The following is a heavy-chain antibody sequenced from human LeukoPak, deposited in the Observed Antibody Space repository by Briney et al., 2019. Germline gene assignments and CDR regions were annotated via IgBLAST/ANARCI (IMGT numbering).Heavy chain of an antibody. V-gene: IGHV4-30-2*01. CDR3: ATPPYSSGWVNFDY. CDR1: GGSISSGGYY. D-gene: IGHD6-19*01. CDR2: IYHSGST. J-gene: IGHJ4*02. Sequence: SETLSLTCTVSGGSISSGGYYWSWIRQPPGKGLEWIGYIYHSGSTYYNPSLKSRVTISVDRSKNQFSLKLSSVTAADTAVYYCATPPYSSGWVNFDYWGQGTLVTVSS.